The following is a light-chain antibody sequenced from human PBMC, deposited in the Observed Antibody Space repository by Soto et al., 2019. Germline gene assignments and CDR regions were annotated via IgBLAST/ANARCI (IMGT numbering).Light chain of an antibody. CDR2: SNN. V-gene: IGLV1-44*01. CDR3: AAWDDSLNGVV. CDR1: SSNIGSNT. Sequence: QSVLTQPPSASGTPGQRVTISCSGSSSNIGSNTVNWYQQLPGTAPKLLIYSNNQRPSGVPDRFSGSKSGTSASLAISGLQSEDEADSYCAAWDDSLNGVVFGGVTTLTVL. J-gene: IGLJ2*01.